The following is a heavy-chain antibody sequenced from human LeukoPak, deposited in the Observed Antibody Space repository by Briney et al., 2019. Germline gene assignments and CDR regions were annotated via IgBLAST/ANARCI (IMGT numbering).Heavy chain of an antibody. CDR3: ARSCRILDIVATIRARLGGNGFDI. V-gene: IGHV4-4*07. J-gene: IGHJ3*02. CDR1: GDSISFYY. D-gene: IGHD5-12*01. Sequence: SETLSLTCTVSGDSISFYYWNWIRQPAGKGLEWIGHIYTSGSTKYNPSLKSRVAIAVETSKNQFSLKLSSVTAADKAVYYCARSCRILDIVATIRARLGGNGFDIWGQGTMVTVSS. CDR2: IYTSGST.